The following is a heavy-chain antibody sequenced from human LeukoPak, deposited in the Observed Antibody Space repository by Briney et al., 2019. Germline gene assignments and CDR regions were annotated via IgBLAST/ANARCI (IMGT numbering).Heavy chain of an antibody. CDR1: GGSFSGYY. D-gene: IGHD4-17*01. CDR2: INHSGST. Sequence: SETLSLTCAVYGGSFSGYYWSWIRQPPGKGLEWIGEINHSGSTNYNPSLKSRVTISVDTSKNQFSLKLSSVTAADTAVYYCARGARNGDSFGYYFDYWGQGTLVTDSS. J-gene: IGHJ4*02. CDR3: ARGARNGDSFGYYFDY. V-gene: IGHV4-34*01.